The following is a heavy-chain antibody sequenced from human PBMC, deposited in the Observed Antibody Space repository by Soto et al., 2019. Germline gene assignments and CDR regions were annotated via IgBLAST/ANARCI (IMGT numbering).Heavy chain of an antibody. CDR3: ARASGESYPGSRVFDS. Sequence: QPGGSLRLSCAASGFTFSSNAMSWVRQAPGKGLERVSVITNTGGDTRYADSVKGRFTISRDNSKNTLYLQMNSLRAEDTAIYYCARASGESYPGSRVFDSWGQGTRVTVSS. J-gene: IGHJ4*02. D-gene: IGHD3-10*01. CDR2: ITNTGGDT. V-gene: IGHV3-23*01. CDR1: GFTFSSNA.